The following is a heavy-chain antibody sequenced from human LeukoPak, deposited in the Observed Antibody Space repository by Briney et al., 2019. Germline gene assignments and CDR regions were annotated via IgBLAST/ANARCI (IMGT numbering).Heavy chain of an antibody. CDR1: GFTFSSYS. CDR2: ISSSSSYI. V-gene: IGHV3-21*01. Sequence: PGGSLRLSCAASGFTFSSYSMNWVRQAPGKGLEWVSSISSSSSYIYYADSVKGRFTISGDNAKNSLYLQMNSLRAEDTAVYYCARDARGYYYGSGSYYNFDYWGQGTLVTVSS. D-gene: IGHD3-10*01. J-gene: IGHJ4*02. CDR3: ARDARGYYYGSGSYYNFDY.